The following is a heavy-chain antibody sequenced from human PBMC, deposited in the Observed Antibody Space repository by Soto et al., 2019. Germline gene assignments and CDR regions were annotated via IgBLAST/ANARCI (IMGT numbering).Heavy chain of an antibody. V-gene: IGHV1-18*01. Sequence: QVQLVQSGGEVKKAGASVKDSCKTSGYTFTTYGISWVRQAPGQGLEWVGWISAYSGKTHYAQKFQGKVTMTTDTSTNTAYLELRSLRSDDTAVYYCARDPYLGDHQYWGQGTLVTVSS. D-gene: IGHD3-16*01. CDR3: ARDPYLGDHQY. J-gene: IGHJ4*02. CDR1: GYTFTTYG. CDR2: ISAYSGKT.